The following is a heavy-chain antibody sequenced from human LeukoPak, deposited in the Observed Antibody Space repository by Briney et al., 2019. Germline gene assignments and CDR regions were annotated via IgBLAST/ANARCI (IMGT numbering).Heavy chain of an antibody. CDR1: GGSITGLY. V-gene: IGHV4-59*08. D-gene: IGHD6-6*01. CDR2: IYYTGST. Sequence: PSETLSLTCSVSGGSITGLYWSWIRQPPGKGLERIGYIYYTGSTNYNPSLKSRVTMFVDMSKNQFSLRLSSVTAADTAVYYCARHRAYSSSSPFDFWGQGTLVTVSS. J-gene: IGHJ4*02. CDR3: ARHRAYSSSSPFDF.